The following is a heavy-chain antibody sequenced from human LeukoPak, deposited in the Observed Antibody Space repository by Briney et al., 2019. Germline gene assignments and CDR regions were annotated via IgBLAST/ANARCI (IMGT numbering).Heavy chain of an antibody. D-gene: IGHD3-9*01. CDR3: AKTLEESYHILTGFSSFDY. J-gene: IGHJ4*02. V-gene: IGHV3-23*01. CDR1: GFTFSSYG. Sequence: GGSLRLSCATSGFTFSSYGMSWVRQAPGKGLEWVSSIRGGVGDTYYADSVRGRFTISRDNSKNTLYLQMNSLTTEDTAMYFCAKTLEESYHILTGFSSFDYWGQGTLATVS. CDR2: IRGGVGDT.